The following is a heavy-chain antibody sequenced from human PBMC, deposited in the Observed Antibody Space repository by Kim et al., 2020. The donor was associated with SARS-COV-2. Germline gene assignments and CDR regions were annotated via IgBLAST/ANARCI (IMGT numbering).Heavy chain of an antibody. J-gene: IGHJ4*02. V-gene: IGHV3-30*04. D-gene: IGHD5-12*01. CDR2: ISYDGSNK. CDR1: GFTFSSYA. CDR3: ARGGGYNGPFDD. Sequence: GGSLRLSCAASGFTFSSYAMHWVRQAPGKGLEWVAVISYDGSNKYYADSVKGRFTISRDNSKKTLYLQMNSLRAEDTAVYYCARGGGYNGPFDDWGQGTLVTVSS.